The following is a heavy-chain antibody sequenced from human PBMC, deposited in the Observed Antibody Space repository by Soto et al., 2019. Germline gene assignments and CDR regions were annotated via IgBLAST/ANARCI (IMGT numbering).Heavy chain of an antibody. D-gene: IGHD6-19*01. J-gene: IGHJ4*02. CDR3: ARQTSQWLVRGPPNYSDY. CDR2: IYYSGST. CDR1: GGSISSSSYY. Sequence: SETLSLTCTVSGGSISSSSYYWGWIRRPPGKGLEWIGSIYYSGSTYYNPSLKSRVTISVDTSKNQFSLKLSSVTAADTAVYYCARQTSQWLVRGPPNYSDYWGQGTLVTVSS. V-gene: IGHV4-39*01.